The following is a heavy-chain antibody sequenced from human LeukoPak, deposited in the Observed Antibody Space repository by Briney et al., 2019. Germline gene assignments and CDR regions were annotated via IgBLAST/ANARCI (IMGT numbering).Heavy chain of an antibody. Sequence: PGGSLRLSCAASGFTFSSYAMSWVRQAPGKGLEWVSAISGSGGSTYYADSVKGRFTISRDNSKNTLYLQMNSLRAEDAAVYYCANGIHIDFWGGYYTPSYYYYMDVWGKGTTVTVSS. CDR2: ISGSGGST. CDR3: ANGIHIDFWGGYYTPSYYYYMDV. J-gene: IGHJ6*03. V-gene: IGHV3-23*01. CDR1: GFTFSSYA. D-gene: IGHD3-3*01.